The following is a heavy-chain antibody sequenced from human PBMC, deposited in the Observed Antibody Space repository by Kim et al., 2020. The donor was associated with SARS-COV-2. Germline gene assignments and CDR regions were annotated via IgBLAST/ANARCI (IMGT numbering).Heavy chain of an antibody. J-gene: IGHJ4*02. Sequence: SVKVSCKASGGTFSSYAISWVRQAPGQGLEWMGGIIPIFGTANYAQKFQGRVTITADESTSTAYMELSSLRSEDTAVYYCARVPQPVGWHYFDYWGQGTLVTVSS. D-gene: IGHD1-26*01. CDR2: IIPIFGTA. V-gene: IGHV1-69*13. CDR3: ARVPQPVGWHYFDY. CDR1: GGTFSSYA.